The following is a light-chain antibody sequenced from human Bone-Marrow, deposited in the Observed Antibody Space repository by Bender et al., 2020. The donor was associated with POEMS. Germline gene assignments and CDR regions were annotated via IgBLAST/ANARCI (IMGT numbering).Light chain of an antibody. J-gene: IGLJ1*01. CDR3: CSSAGSNTYV. CDR1: SNDVGHYYY. Sequence: QSALTQPPSASGSPGQSITISCTGTSNDVGHYYYVSCYHNHPGKGPKLIIYEDDKRPSGVSNRFSGAKSGNTASLTIFGLQAEDEADYHCCSSAGSNTYVFGTGTGVTVL. CDR2: EDD. V-gene: IGLV2-23*01.